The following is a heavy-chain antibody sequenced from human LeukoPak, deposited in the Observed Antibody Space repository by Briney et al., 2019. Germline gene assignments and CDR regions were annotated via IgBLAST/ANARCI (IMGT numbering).Heavy chain of an antibody. Sequence: SETLSLTCAVYGDSISGYYWTWIRQFPGKGLEWIGEIHYSGSTNYNPSLKGRATISGDTSKNQVSLKLSSVTAADTAVYYCSRGRDEYKGGNYWGQGTLVTVSS. CDR2: IHYSGST. CDR3: SRGRDEYKGGNY. CDR1: GDSISGYY. J-gene: IGHJ4*02. D-gene: IGHD5-24*01. V-gene: IGHV4-34*01.